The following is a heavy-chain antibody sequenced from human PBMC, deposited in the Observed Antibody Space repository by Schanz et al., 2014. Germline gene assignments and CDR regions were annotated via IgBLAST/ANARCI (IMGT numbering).Heavy chain of an antibody. Sequence: EVQLVESGGGLVKPGGFLRLSCAASGFTFSDAWMSWVRQAPGKGLEWVSAISGSGGSTYYADSVKGRFTISRDNAKNTLYLQMNSLRAEDAAVYYCARSAVCFGDNCFDPWGQGTLVTVSS. CDR2: ISGSGGST. J-gene: IGHJ5*02. CDR1: GFTFSDAW. CDR3: ARSAVCFGDNCFDP. V-gene: IGHV3-23*04. D-gene: IGHD3-10*01.